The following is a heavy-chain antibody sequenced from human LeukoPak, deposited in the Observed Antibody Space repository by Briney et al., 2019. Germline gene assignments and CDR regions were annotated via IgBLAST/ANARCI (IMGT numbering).Heavy chain of an antibody. D-gene: IGHD7-27*01. CDR3: ASILGYYFDY. J-gene: IGHJ4*02. Sequence: DSVKGRFTISRDNSKNTLYLQMNSLRAEDTAVYYCASILGYYFDYWGQGTLVTVSS. V-gene: IGHV3-30*07.